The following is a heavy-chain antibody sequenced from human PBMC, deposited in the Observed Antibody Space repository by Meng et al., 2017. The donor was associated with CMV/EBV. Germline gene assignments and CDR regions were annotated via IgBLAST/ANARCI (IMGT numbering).Heavy chain of an antibody. CDR3: ARGGLSVSAVDY. J-gene: IGHJ4*02. CDR2: INHSGST. D-gene: IGHD6-19*01. V-gene: IGHV4-34*01. Sequence: ESLKISCAVYGGSFSGYYWSWIRQPPGKGLEWIGEINHSGSTNYNPSLKSRVTISVDTSKNQFSLKLSSVTAADTAVYYCARGGLSVSAVDYWGQGTLVTVSS. CDR1: GGSFSGYY.